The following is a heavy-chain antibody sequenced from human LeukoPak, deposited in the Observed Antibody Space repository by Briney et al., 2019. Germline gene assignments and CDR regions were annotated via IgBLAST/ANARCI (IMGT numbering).Heavy chain of an antibody. D-gene: IGHD4-11*01. CDR2: IYYSGST. CDR3: ATRAVQSNWFDP. Sequence: SQTLSLTCTVSGGSISSGGYYWSWIRQHPGKGLEWIGYIYYSGSTYYNPSLKSRVTISVDTSKNQFSLKLSSVTAADTAVYYCATRAVQSNWFDPWGQGTLVTVSS. CDR1: GGSISSGGYY. V-gene: IGHV4-31*03. J-gene: IGHJ5*02.